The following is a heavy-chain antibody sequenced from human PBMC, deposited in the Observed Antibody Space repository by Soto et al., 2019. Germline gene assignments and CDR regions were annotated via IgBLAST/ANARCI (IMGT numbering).Heavy chain of an antibody. V-gene: IGHV4-31*03. CDR2: IYYSGST. CDR3: ARDRAGALYFDY. CDR1: GGSISSGGSY. D-gene: IGHD6-13*01. Sequence: QVQLQESGPGLVKPSQTLSLTCTVSGGSISSGGSYWNWIRQHPGKGLEWIGYIYYSGSTYYSPSLKSRVXXXVHXSKNQSSLKLSSVTAADTAVYYCARDRAGALYFDYWGQGTLVTVSS. J-gene: IGHJ4*02.